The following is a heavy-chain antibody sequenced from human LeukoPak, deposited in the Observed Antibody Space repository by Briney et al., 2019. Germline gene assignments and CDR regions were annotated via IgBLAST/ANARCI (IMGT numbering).Heavy chain of an antibody. Sequence: SETLSLTCTVSGGSISSHYWSWIRQPPGKGLEWIGYIYYSGSTNYNPSLKSRVIISVDTSKNQFSLKLSSVTAADTAVYYCARGPFYDFWSGIIAAGYCYYYMDVWGKGTTVTVSS. V-gene: IGHV4-59*11. CDR1: GGSISSHY. J-gene: IGHJ6*03. CDR3: ARGPFYDFWSGIIAAGYCYYYMDV. CDR2: IYYSGST. D-gene: IGHD3-3*01.